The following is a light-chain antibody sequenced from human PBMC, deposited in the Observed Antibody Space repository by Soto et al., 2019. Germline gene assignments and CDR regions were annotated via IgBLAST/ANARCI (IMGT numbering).Light chain of an antibody. V-gene: IGLV2-23*01. CDR2: EGN. J-gene: IGLJ3*02. CDR1: SSDVGRYNL. Sequence: QSALTQPASVSGSPGQSITISCTGTSSDVGRYNLVSWYQQHPGKAPKLMIYEGNKRPSGVSNRFSGSKSGNTASLTISGLQAEDEADYYCCSYAGSSTLGVFGGGTKVTVL. CDR3: CSYAGSSTLGV.